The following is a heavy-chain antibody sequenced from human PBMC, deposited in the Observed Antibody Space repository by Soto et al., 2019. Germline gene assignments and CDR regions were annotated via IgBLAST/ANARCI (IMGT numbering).Heavy chain of an antibody. D-gene: IGHD4-17*01. CDR1: GFTFSSYA. CDR2: ISGSGGST. CDR3: AKDYSTTVNTGPYYYGMDV. V-gene: IGHV3-23*01. Sequence: PGGSLRLSCAASGFTFSSYAMSWVRQAPGKGLEWVSAISGSGGSTYYADSVKGRFTISRDNSKNTLYLQMNSLRAEDTAVYYCAKDYSTTVNTGPYYYGMDVWGQGTTVTVSS. J-gene: IGHJ6*01.